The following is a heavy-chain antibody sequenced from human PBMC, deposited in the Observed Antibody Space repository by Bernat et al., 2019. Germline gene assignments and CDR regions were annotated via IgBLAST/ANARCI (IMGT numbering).Heavy chain of an antibody. CDR1: GGTFSSYA. CDR2: IIPIFGTA. Sequence: QVQLVQSGAEVKKPGSSVKVSCKASGGTFSSYAISWVRQAPGQGLEWMGGIIPIFGTANYAQKFQGRVTITADESTSTAYMELSSLRSEDTAVYYCAKDRMGCSSTSCYMTDAFDIWGQGTMVTVSS. D-gene: IGHD2-2*02. CDR3: AKDRMGCSSTSCYMTDAFDI. J-gene: IGHJ3*02. V-gene: IGHV1-69*01.